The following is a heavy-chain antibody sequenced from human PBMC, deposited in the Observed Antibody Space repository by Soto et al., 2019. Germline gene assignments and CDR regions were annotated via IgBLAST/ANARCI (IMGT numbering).Heavy chain of an antibody. J-gene: IGHJ4*02. CDR2: ISAYNGNT. D-gene: IGHD6-19*01. Sequence: ASVKVSCKASGYTFTSYAMHWVRQAPGQRLEWMGWISAYNGNTNYAQKLQGRVTMTTDTSTSTAYMELRSLRSDDTAVYYCARAPYRPYSSGWYSPGFDYWGQGTLVTVSS. CDR1: GYTFTSYA. CDR3: ARAPYRPYSSGWYSPGFDY. V-gene: IGHV1-18*01.